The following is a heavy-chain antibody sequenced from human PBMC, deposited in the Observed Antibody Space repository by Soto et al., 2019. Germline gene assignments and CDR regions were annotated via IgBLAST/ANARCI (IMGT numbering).Heavy chain of an antibody. CDR2: INHSGGT. CDR3: ARGLRGVIVATVHNWFDP. V-gene: IGHV4-34*01. CDR1: GGSFSGYY. J-gene: IGHJ5*02. Sequence: QVQLQQWGAGLLKPSETLSLTCAVYGGSFSGYYWSWIRQPPGKGLEWIGEINHSGGTNYNPSLKGRVTLPVDTPKNQFSLRLSSVTAADTAVYYCARGLRGVIVATVHNWFDPWGQGTLVTVSS. D-gene: IGHD5-12*01.